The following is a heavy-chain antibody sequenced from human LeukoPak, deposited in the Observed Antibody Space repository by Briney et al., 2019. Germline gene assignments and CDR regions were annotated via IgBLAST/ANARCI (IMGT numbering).Heavy chain of an antibody. J-gene: IGHJ4*02. Sequence: PSETLSLTCAVYGGSFSGYYWSWIRQPPGKGLEWIGEINHSGSTNYNPSLKSRVTISVDTSKNQFSLKLNSVTAADTAVYYCARLTSGGHYFDYWGQGTLVTVSS. D-gene: IGHD3-16*01. CDR2: INHSGST. V-gene: IGHV4-34*01. CDR1: GGSFSGYY. CDR3: ARLTSGGHYFDY.